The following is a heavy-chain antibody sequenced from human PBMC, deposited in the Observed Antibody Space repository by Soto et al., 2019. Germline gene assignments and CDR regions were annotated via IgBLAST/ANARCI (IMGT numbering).Heavy chain of an antibody. D-gene: IGHD3-22*01. V-gene: IGHV5-51*01. J-gene: IGHJ4*02. CDR2: IYPADSDA. CDR3: AILGYDSSEYHFDD. CDR1: GYSFTSYW. Sequence: GGSLKISCKGSGYSFTSYWIGWVRQMPGKGLEWMGIIYPADSDARYSPSFEGQVTISADKSFSTVYLQWSSLKASDTAMYYCAILGYDSSEYHFDDWGQGTLVTVSA.